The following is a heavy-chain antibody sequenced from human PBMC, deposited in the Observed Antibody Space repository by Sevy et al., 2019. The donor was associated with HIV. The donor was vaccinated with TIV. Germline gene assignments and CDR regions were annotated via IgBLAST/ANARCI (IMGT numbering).Heavy chain of an antibody. CDR1: GFTFSSYA. J-gene: IGHJ6*02. CDR2: ISGSGGST. V-gene: IGHV3-23*01. D-gene: IGHD2-2*01. Sequence: GGSLRLSCAASGFTFSSYAMSWVRQAPGKGLEWVSAISGSGGSTYYADSVKGRFTISRDNSKNTRYLQMNSLRAEDTAVYYCARNYQLLTYYYYYGMDVWGQGTTVTVSS. CDR3: ARNYQLLTYYYYYGMDV.